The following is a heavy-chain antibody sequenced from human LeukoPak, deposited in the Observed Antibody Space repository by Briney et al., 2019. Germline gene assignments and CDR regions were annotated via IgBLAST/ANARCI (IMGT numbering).Heavy chain of an antibody. CDR2: IIPIFGTA. CDR1: VGTFSIYA. J-gene: IGHJ4*02. CDR3: ARDFNCGGDCYYFDY. Sequence: SVKVSFKASVGTFSIYAISWVRQAPGQGLEWMGGIIPIFGTANYAQKFHGRVTITTDASTSTAYMELGRLSSEDTAVYYCARDFNCGGDCYYFDYWGEGELVTVSS. V-gene: IGHV1-69*05. D-gene: IGHD2-21*02.